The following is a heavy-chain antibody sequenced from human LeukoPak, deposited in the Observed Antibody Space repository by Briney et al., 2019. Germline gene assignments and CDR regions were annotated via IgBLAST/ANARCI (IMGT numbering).Heavy chain of an antibody. CDR2: ISSSSSYI. CDR1: GFTFSSYS. V-gene: IGHV3-21*01. J-gene: IGHJ4*02. CDR3: ARDEMRNEFWSGYGYYFDY. Sequence: PGGSLRLSCAASGFTFSSYSMNWVRQAPGKGLEWVSSISSSSSYIYYADSVKGRFTISRDNAKNSLYLQMNSLRAEDTAVYYCARDEMRNEFWSGYGYYFDYWGQGTLVTVSS. D-gene: IGHD3-3*01.